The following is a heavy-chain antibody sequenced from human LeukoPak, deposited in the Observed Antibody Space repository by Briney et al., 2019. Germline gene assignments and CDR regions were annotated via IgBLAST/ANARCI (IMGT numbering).Heavy chain of an antibody. CDR2: ISYDGSNK. V-gene: IGHV3-30*18. CDR1: GFTFSSYG. Sequence: PGRSLRLSCAASGFTFSSYGTHWVRQAPGKGLEWVAVISYDGSNKYYADSVKGRFTISRDNSKNTLYLQMNSLRAEDTAVYYCAKEGNDFWTRTPPFLWFDPWGQGTLVTVSS. J-gene: IGHJ5*02. D-gene: IGHD3-3*01. CDR3: AKEGNDFWTRTPPFLWFDP.